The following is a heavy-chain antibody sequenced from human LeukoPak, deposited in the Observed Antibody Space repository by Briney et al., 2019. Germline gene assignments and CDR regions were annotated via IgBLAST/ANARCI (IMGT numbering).Heavy chain of an antibody. CDR3: ARGGTYYDILTGYYRFFDY. CDR2: VGTAGDT. CDR1: GFTFSSYD. D-gene: IGHD3-9*01. J-gene: IGHJ4*02. Sequence: PGVSLRLSCAASGFTFSSYDMHWVRQATGKGLEWVSAVGTAGDTYYPGSVKGRFTISRENAKNSFYLQMNSLRAGDTAVYYCARGGTYYDILTGYYRFFDYWGQGTLVTVSS. V-gene: IGHV3-13*01.